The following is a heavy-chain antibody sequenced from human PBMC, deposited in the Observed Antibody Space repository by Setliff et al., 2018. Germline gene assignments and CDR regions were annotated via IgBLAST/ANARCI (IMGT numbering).Heavy chain of an antibody. CDR3: ARRRLYSSSWFEGAFDT. D-gene: IGHD6-13*01. J-gene: IGHJ3*02. Sequence: PSETLSLTCAVSGYSISSGYYWGWIRQPPGKGLEWIGSIYYSGSTYYNPSFKSRVTISVDTSKNQFSLKLSSVTAADTAVYYCARRRLYSSSWFEGAFDTWGQGTMVTVSS. CDR2: IYYSGST. V-gene: IGHV4-38-2*01. CDR1: GYSISSGYY.